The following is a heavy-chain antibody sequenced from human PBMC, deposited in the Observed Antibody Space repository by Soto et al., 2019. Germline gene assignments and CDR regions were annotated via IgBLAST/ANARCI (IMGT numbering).Heavy chain of an antibody. CDR1: GGSISSSNW. D-gene: IGHD3-10*01. J-gene: IGHJ4*02. V-gene: IGHV4-4*02. Sequence: QVQLQESGPGLVKPSGTLSLTCAVSGGSISSSNWWSWVRQPPGKGLQWIGEIYHSGSTNYIPSLKIRVTISVDKSSTQFSPKLSSVTAADTAVYYCARRWGEGRVDYWGQGTLVTVSS. CDR3: ARRWGEGRVDY. CDR2: IYHSGST.